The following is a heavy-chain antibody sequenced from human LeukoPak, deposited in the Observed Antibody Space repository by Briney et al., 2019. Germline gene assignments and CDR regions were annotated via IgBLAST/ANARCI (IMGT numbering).Heavy chain of an antibody. CDR3: ARGFLWFGELSLDY. D-gene: IGHD3-10*01. Sequence: SETLSLTCTVSGGSISSYYWSWIRQPPGKGLEWIGYIYYSGSTNYNPSLKSRVTISVDTSMNQFSLKLSSVTAADTAVYYCARGFLWFGELSLDYWGQGTLVTVSS. V-gene: IGHV4-59*01. CDR2: IYYSGST. CDR1: GGSISSYY. J-gene: IGHJ4*02.